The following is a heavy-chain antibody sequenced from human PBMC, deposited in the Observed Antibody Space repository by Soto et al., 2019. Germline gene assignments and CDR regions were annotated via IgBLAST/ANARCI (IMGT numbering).Heavy chain of an antibody. CDR1: GFTFSSYS. Sequence: EVQLVESGGGLVKPGGSLRLSCAASGFTFSSYSMNWVRQAPGKGLEWVSSISSSSSYIYYADSVKGRFTISRDNAKNSLYLQMNSLRAEDTAVYYCARLRGSLIDLVGMDVWGQGSTVTVSS. J-gene: IGHJ6*02. CDR3: ARLRGSLIDLVGMDV. D-gene: IGHD3-9*01. CDR2: ISSSSSYI. V-gene: IGHV3-21*01.